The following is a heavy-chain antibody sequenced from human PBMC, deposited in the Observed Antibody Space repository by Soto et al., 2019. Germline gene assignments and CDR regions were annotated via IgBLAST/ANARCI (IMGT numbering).Heavy chain of an antibody. D-gene: IGHD3-3*01. Sequence: GGSLRLSCAASGFTFSNYAMSWVRQAPGKGLEWVSVISGSGGSTYYADSVKGRFTISRDNSKNTLYLQMNSLRAEDTAVYYCAKANYDFWSGYHTGYYYMDVWGKGTTVTVSS. CDR2: ISGSGGST. CDR3: AKANYDFWSGYHTGYYYMDV. CDR1: GFTFSNYA. V-gene: IGHV3-23*01. J-gene: IGHJ6*03.